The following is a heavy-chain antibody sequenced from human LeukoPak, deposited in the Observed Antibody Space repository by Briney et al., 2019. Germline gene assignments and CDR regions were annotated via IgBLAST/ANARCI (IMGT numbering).Heavy chain of an antibody. CDR3: ARRRRYCTSTTCYDDFFDY. CDR2: IYPGDSDT. J-gene: IGHJ4*01. Sequence: GESLKISCEGSGYNYWIAWVRQKPGQGLEWMGSIYPGDSDTRYSPSFQGQVTMSVDKANNTAYLQWSGLKASDAATYYCARRRRYCTSTTCYDDFFDYWGHGTLVSVSS. V-gene: IGHV5-51*01. D-gene: IGHD2-2*01. CDR1: GYNYW.